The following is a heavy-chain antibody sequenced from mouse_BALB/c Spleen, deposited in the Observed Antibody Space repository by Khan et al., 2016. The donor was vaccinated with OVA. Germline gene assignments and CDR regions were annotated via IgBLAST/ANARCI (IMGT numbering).Heavy chain of an antibody. Sequence: EVELVESGGGLVQPGGSRKLSCAASGFTFSSFGMHWVRQAPEKGLEWVAYISSGSSTIYYDDTVMGRFTISRDNPTNTPFLKMTSLRSEDTAMYYCARRGGKYYAMDYWGQGTSVTVSS. V-gene: IGHV5-17*02. J-gene: IGHJ4*01. CDR2: ISSGSSTI. CDR3: ARRGGKYYAMDY. CDR1: GFTFSSFG.